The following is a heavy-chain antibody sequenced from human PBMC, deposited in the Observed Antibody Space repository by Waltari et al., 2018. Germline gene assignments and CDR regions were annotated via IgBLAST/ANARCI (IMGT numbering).Heavy chain of an antibody. D-gene: IGHD3-16*01. J-gene: IGHJ6*02. CDR1: GGSISSSSYY. Sequence: QLQLQESGPGLVKPSETLSLTCTVSGGSISSSSYYWGWIRQPPGKGLEWIGSIYYSGSTYYNPSLKSRVTISVDTSKNQFSLKLSSVTAADTAVYYCANIGGDYYYGMDVWGQGTTVTVSS. CDR2: IYYSGST. CDR3: ANIGGDYYYGMDV. V-gene: IGHV4-39*07.